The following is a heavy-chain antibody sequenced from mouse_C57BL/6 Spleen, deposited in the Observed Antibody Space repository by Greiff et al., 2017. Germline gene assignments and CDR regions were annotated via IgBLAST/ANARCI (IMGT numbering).Heavy chain of an antibody. V-gene: IGHV14-1*01. CDR3: TRAYYSNYTRYYFDY. CDR1: GFNIKDYY. D-gene: IGHD2-5*01. Sequence: VQLQQSGAELVRPGASVKLSCTASGFNIKDYYMHWVKQRPEQGLEWIGRIDPEDGDTEYAPKFQGKATMTADTSSNTAYLQLSSLTSEDTAVYYCTRAYYSNYTRYYFDYWGQGTTLTVSS. CDR2: IDPEDGDT. J-gene: IGHJ2*01.